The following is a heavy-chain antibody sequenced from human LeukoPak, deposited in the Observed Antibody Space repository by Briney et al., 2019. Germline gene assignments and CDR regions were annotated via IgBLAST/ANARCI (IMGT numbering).Heavy chain of an antibody. J-gene: IGHJ6*03. CDR3: ALIGPFYYYYMDV. Sequence: PSETLSLTCAVSGCSISSGYHWGWIRQPPGKGLEWIGSIYYSGSTYYNPSLKSRVTISVDTSKNQFSLKLSSVTAADTAVYYCALIGPFYYYYMDVWGKGTTVTVSS. V-gene: IGHV4-38-2*01. CDR1: GCSISSGYH. CDR2: IYYSGST.